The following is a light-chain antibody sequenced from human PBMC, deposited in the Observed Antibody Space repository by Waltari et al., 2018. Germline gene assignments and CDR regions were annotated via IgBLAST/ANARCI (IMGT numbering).Light chain of an antibody. J-gene: IGKJ1*01. V-gene: IGKV2-30*02. Sequence: DVVMTQSPLSLPVTPGQPASISCRSSQSLVHSDGKTYLTWLQQKPGQPPRRLIYQVSNRDSGVPDRFSGSGAGTDFTLKISRLEAEDVGVYYCVQGTSVPRTFGQGTKVEIK. CDR3: VQGTSVPRT. CDR2: QVS. CDR1: QSLVHSDGKTY.